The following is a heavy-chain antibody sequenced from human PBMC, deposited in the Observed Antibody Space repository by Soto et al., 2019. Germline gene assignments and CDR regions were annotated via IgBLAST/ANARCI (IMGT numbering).Heavy chain of an antibody. J-gene: IGHJ4*02. CDR3: ARTPWDGYTGYYFDY. CDR1: GGSISSGGYY. Sequence: SETLSLTCTVSGGSISSGGYYWSWIRQHPGKGLEWIGYIYYSGSTYYNPSLKSRVTISVDTSKNQFSLKLSSVTAADTAVYSCARTPWDGYTGYYFDYWGQGTLVTVS. D-gene: IGHD5-18*01. V-gene: IGHV4-31*03. CDR2: IYYSGST.